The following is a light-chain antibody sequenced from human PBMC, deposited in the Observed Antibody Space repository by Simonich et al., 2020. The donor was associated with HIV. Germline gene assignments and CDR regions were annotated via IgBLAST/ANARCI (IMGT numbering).Light chain of an antibody. V-gene: IGKV1-39*01. CDR3: QQSYSTQIT. Sequence: DIQMTQSPSSLSASVGDGVTITCRASQSISSYLNWYQQKPGKAPKLLIYAASSLQSGVPSRFSGSGSGTDFTLTISSLQPEDFATYYCQQSYSTQITFGQGTRLEIK. J-gene: IGKJ5*01. CDR1: QSISSY. CDR2: AAS.